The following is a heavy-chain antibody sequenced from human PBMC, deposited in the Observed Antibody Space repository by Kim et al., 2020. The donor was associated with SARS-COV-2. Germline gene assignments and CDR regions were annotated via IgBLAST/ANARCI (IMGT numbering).Heavy chain of an antibody. CDR1: GFTFSSNS. V-gene: IGHV3-48*04. CDR2: ISSSSSTI. Sequence: GGSLRLSCAASGFTFSSNSMNWVRQAPGKGLEWVSYISSSSSTIYYADSVKGRFTISRDNAKNSLYLQLNSLRAEDTAVYYCATSARYYPWYFDYWGQGTLVTVSS. J-gene: IGHJ4*02. D-gene: IGHD3-10*01. CDR3: ATSARYYPWYFDY.